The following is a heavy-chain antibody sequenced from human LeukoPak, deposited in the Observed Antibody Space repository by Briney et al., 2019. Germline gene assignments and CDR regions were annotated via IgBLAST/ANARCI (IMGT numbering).Heavy chain of an antibody. D-gene: IGHD2-15*01. CDR1: GYTFTGYY. Sequence: ASVKVSCKASGYTFTGYYMHWVRQAPGQGLEWMGWINPNSGGTNYAQKFQGRVTMTRDTSISTAYMELSRLRSGDTAVYYCASPASVVVVAARTDDAFDIWGQGTMVTVSS. J-gene: IGHJ3*02. V-gene: IGHV1-2*02. CDR2: INPNSGGT. CDR3: ASPASVVVVAARTDDAFDI.